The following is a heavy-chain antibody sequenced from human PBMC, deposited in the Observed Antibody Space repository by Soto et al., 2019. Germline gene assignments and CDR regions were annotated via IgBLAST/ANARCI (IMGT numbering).Heavy chain of an antibody. Sequence: EVQLVESGGGLVQPGGSLRLSCAASGFTFSSYWMSWVRQGPVKGLEWVANIKEDGSEKYYVGSVKGRFTISRDNAKSSLYLQMNSLRAEDTAVYYCARDGGGGGGHDHWGPGTLVTVSS. CDR2: IKEDGSEK. CDR1: GFTFSSYW. D-gene: IGHD2-21*01. J-gene: IGHJ4*02. V-gene: IGHV3-7*01. CDR3: ARDGGGGGGHDH.